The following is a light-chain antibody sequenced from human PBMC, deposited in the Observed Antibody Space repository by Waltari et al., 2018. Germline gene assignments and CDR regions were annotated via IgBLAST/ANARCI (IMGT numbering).Light chain of an antibody. J-gene: IGKJ4*01. CDR1: QTISSY. V-gene: IGKV1-17*03. Sequence: QSPSSLSASVGDRVTITCRASQTISSYLAWYQQKPGKVPKLLIYAASSLESGVPSRFSGSGSGTEFTLTISNLQPEDFATYYCQQHNSHPLTFGGGTKVEIK. CDR2: AAS. CDR3: QQHNSHPLT.